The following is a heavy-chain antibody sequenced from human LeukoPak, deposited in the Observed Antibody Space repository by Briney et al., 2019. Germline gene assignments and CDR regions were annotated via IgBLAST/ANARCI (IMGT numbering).Heavy chain of an antibody. CDR2: ISGSGGST. CDR3: ATLSGSYGDAFDI. CDR1: GFTFSSYA. V-gene: IGHV3-23*01. Sequence: GGSVRLSCAASGFTFSSYAMSWVRQAPGKGLEWVSAISGSGGSTYYADSVKGRFTISRDNSKNTLYLQMNSLRAEDTAVYYCATLSGSYGDAFDIWGQGTMVTVSS. D-gene: IGHD1-26*01. J-gene: IGHJ3*02.